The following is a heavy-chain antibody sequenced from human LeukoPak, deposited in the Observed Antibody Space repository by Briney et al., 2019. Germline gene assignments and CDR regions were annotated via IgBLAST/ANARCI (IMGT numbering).Heavy chain of an antibody. J-gene: IGHJ6*03. Sequence: GGSLRLSCAASGFTFSSYWMSWVRQAPGKGLEWVANIKQDGSEKYYVDSVKGRFTISRDNAKNSLYLQMNSLRAEDTALYYCAKARSSRSYYYYYYMDVWGKGTTVTVSS. D-gene: IGHD6-13*01. CDR2: IKQDGSEK. CDR1: GFTFSSYW. V-gene: IGHV3-7*03. CDR3: AKARSSRSYYYYYYMDV.